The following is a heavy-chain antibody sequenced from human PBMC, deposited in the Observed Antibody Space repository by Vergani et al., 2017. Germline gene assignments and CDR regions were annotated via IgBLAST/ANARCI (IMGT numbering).Heavy chain of an antibody. Sequence: EVQLVESGGGLVQPGRSLRLSCAASGFTFDDYAMHWVRQAPGKGLEWVSGISWNSGSIGYADSLKGRFTISRDNAKNSLFLQMNSLRAEDTALYYCAKESLLYYFDSWGQGTLVTVSS. J-gene: IGHJ4*02. D-gene: IGHD2-21*01. CDR1: GFTFDDYA. V-gene: IGHV3-9*01. CDR2: ISWNSGSI. CDR3: AKESLLYYFDS.